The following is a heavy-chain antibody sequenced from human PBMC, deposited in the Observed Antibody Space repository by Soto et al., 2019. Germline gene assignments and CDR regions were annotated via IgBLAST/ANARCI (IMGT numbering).Heavy chain of an antibody. V-gene: IGHV1-69*13. CDR3: ASSPPPYPYSGYDPATHWYFDL. J-gene: IGHJ2*01. CDR2: IIPIFGTA. D-gene: IGHD5-12*01. CDR1: GGTFSSYA. Sequence: GASVKVSCKASGGTFSSYAISWVRQAPGQGLEWMGGIIPIFGTANYAQKFQGRVTITADESTSTAYMELSSLRSEDTAVYYCASSPPPYPYSGYDPATHWYFDLWGRGTLVTVSS.